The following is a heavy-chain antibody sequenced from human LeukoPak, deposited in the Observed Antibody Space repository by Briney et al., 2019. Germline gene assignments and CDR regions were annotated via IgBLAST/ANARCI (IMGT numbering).Heavy chain of an antibody. CDR3: ARGSGWFYY. D-gene: IGHD6-19*01. J-gene: IGHJ4*02. V-gene: IGHV4-59*01. Sequence: SETLSLTCTVSGGSMSGYYWSWIRQPPGKGLEWIGYIYSSGTTNYNPSLKSRITISVDTSKNQLSLKVSSVTAADTAMYYCARGSGWFYYWGQGTLVTVSS. CDR2: IYSSGTT. CDR1: GGSMSGYY.